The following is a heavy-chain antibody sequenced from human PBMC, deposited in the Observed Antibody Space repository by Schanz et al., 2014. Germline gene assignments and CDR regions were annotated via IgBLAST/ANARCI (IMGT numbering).Heavy chain of an antibody. Sequence: QGQLVQSGPEVKEPGASVKVSCEASRYTFNTYGLNWVRQAPGQGLEWMGWISAYTNNTNYAQKVQGRVTMTRDTSTSTVYMELSSLRSEDTAVYYCARDGGEVVRGVIEGVNHYYYGMDVWGQGTTXTVSS. D-gene: IGHD3-10*01. CDR3: ARDGGEVVRGVIEGVNHYYYGMDV. CDR1: RYTFNTYG. CDR2: ISAYTNNT. V-gene: IGHV1-18*01. J-gene: IGHJ6*02.